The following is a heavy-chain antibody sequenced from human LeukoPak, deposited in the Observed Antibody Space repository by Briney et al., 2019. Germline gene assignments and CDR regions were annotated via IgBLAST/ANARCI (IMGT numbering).Heavy chain of an antibody. CDR2: ISYDGSNK. Sequence: PGGSLRLSCAAPGFTFSSYAMHWVRQAPGKGLEWVAVISYDGSNKYYADSVKGRFTISRDNSKNTLYLQMNSLRAEDTAVYYCARDPVATINYFDYWGQRTLVTVSS. V-gene: IGHV3-30-3*01. D-gene: IGHD5-12*01. J-gene: IGHJ4*02. CDR3: ARDPVATINYFDY. CDR1: GFTFSSYA.